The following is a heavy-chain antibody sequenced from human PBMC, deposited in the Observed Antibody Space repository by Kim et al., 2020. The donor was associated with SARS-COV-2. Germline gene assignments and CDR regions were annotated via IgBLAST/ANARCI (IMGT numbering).Heavy chain of an antibody. CDR2: ISGNSGRT. V-gene: IGHV3-23*01. J-gene: IGHJ2*01. CDR3: ATCLAWTTVTPRYFDL. D-gene: IGHD4-17*01. Sequence: GGSLRLSCVVSGFTFSNYAMSWVRQAPGKGLEWVAGISGNSGRTYYADSVKGRFTISRDNSKNTLSLQMNSLRAEDTAIYYCATCLAWTTVTPRYFDLWGRGALVTVSS. CDR1: GFTFSNYA.